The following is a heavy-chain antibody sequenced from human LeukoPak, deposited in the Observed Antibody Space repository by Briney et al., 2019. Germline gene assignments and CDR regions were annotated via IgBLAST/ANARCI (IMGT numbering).Heavy chain of an antibody. Sequence: SVKVSCKASGGTFSSYASSWVRQAPGQGLEWMGGIIPIFGTANYAQKFRGRVTITADESTSTAYMELSSLRSEDTAVYYCARVSEDIAADGYFNYWGQGTLVTVSS. CDR1: GGTFSSYA. CDR2: IIPIFGTA. V-gene: IGHV1-69*01. D-gene: IGHD2-15*01. CDR3: ARVSEDIAADGYFNY. J-gene: IGHJ4*02.